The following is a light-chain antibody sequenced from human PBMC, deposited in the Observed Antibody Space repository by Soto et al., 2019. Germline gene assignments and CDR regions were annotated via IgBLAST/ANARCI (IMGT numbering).Light chain of an antibody. CDR3: QQYDSYPFT. J-gene: IGKJ4*01. CDR1: QSINNW. Sequence: DIQKTQSPSTLSASEGDRVTITCRASQSINNWLAWYQQKPGKAPKLLISKASNLKSGVPSRFSGTGSGTEFTLTISSLQPDDFASYYCQQYDSYPFTFGGGTKVEI. CDR2: KAS. V-gene: IGKV1-5*03.